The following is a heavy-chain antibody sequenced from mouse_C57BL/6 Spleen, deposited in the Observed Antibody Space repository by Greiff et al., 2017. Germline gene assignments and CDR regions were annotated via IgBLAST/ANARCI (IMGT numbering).Heavy chain of an antibody. CDR2: IDPSDSYT. CDR1: GYTFTSYW. D-gene: IGHD2-13*01. Sequence: QVQLQQPGAELVMPGASVKLSCKASGYTFTSYWMHWVKQRPGQGLEWIGEIDPSDSYTNYNQKFKGKSTLTVDKSSSTAYMQLSSLTSEDSAVYYCATSDGDYLHWYFDVWGTGTTVTVSS. J-gene: IGHJ1*03. CDR3: ATSDGDYLHWYFDV. V-gene: IGHV1-69*01.